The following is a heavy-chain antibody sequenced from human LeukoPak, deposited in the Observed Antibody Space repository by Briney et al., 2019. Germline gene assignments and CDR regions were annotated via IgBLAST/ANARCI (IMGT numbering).Heavy chain of an antibody. CDR2: ISYDGSNK. CDR3: AKDPFYNWNAEQDFDY. V-gene: IGHV3-30-3*01. Sequence: GRSLRLSCAASGFTFSSYAMHWVRQAPGKGLEWVAVISYDGSNKYYADSVKGRFTISRDNSKNTLYLQMNSLRAEDTAVYYCAKDPFYNWNAEQDFDYWGQGTLVTVSS. D-gene: IGHD1-20*01. CDR1: GFTFSSYA. J-gene: IGHJ4*02.